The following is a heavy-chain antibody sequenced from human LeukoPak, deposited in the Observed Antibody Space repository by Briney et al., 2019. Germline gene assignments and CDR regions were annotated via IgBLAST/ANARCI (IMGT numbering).Heavy chain of an antibody. Sequence: SETLSLTCRVSGGSISSYYWSWIRQPPGKGLEWIGYIYSSGSTNYNPSLKSRVTISADTSKNQFSLKLSSVTAADTAVYYCASHNKGMATWDYWGQGTLVTVSS. D-gene: IGHD5-24*01. CDR3: ASHNKGMATWDY. CDR2: IYSSGST. CDR1: GGSISSYY. V-gene: IGHV4-59*01. J-gene: IGHJ4*02.